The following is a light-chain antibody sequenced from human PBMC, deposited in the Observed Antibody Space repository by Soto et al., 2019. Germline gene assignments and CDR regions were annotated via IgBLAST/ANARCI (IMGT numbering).Light chain of an antibody. Sequence: DIQMTQSPSTLSASVVDRVTITCLASQSISSWLAWYQQKPGKAPKLLIYKASSLESGVPSRFSGSGSGTEFTLTISSLQPEDVATYYCQKCSNWPPITFGQGTRLEIK. CDR3: QKCSNWPPIT. J-gene: IGKJ5*01. CDR2: KAS. CDR1: QSISSW. V-gene: IGKV1-5*03.